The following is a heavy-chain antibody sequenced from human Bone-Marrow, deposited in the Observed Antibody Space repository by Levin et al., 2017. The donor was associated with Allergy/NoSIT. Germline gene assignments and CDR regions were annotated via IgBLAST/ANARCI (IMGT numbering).Heavy chain of an antibody. J-gene: IGHJ4*02. V-gene: IGHV3-15*01. CDR1: GFTFSNAW. CDR3: TTQDIVVVPAAFFDY. Sequence: GESLKISCAASGFTFSNAWMSWVRQAPGKGLEWVGRIKSKTDGGTTDYAAPVKGRFTISRDDSKNTLYLQMNSLKTEDTAVYYCTTQDIVVVPAAFFDYWGQGTLVTVSS. D-gene: IGHD2-2*01. CDR2: IKSKTDGGTT.